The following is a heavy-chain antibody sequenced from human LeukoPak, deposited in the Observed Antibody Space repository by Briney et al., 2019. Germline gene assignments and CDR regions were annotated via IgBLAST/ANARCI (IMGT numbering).Heavy chain of an antibody. CDR2: IKSDGPTT. CDR1: GFSFSDSW. J-gene: IGHJ4*02. V-gene: IGHV3-74*01. D-gene: IGHD2-2*01. CDR3: ARSGYSSTWYLQNFELDY. Sequence: GGSLRLTCAASGFSFSDSWMHWVRQAPGKGLVWVSHIKSDGPTTTYADSVKGRFTISRDNSNNTLYLQMNSLRAEDTAVYFCARSGYSSTWYLQNFELDYWGQGTLVTVSS.